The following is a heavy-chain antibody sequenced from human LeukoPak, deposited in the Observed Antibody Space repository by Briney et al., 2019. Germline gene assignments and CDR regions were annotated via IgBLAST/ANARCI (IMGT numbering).Heavy chain of an antibody. Sequence: SENLSLNCTVSGGSISSSSYYWGWIRQPPGKGLEWIGSIYYSGSTYYNPSLKSRVTISVDTSKNQFSLKLSSVTAADTAVYYCARHGGYTVTTFYYWGQGTLVTVSS. CDR3: ARHGGYTVTTFYY. D-gene: IGHD4-17*01. J-gene: IGHJ4*02. CDR2: IYYSGST. CDR1: GGSISSSSYY. V-gene: IGHV4-39*01.